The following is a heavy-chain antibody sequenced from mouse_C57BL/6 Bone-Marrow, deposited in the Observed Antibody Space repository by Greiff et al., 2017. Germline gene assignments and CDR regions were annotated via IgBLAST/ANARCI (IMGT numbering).Heavy chain of an antibody. CDR2: IDPEDGET. V-gene: IGHV14-2*01. CDR3: ARGGYGSSYDFDY. Sequence: VQLQQSGAELVKPGASVKLSCTASGFNIKDYYMHWVKQRTEQGLEWIGRIDPEDGETKYAPKVQGKATITADPSSNTAYLQLSSLTSEDTAVYYCARGGYGSSYDFDYWGQGTTLTVSS. CDR1: GFNIKDYY. J-gene: IGHJ2*01. D-gene: IGHD1-1*01.